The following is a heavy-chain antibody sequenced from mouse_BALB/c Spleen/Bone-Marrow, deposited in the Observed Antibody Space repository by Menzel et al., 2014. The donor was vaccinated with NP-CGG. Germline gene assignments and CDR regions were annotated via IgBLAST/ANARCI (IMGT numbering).Heavy chain of an antibody. CDR1: GFTFSSFG. D-gene: IGHD2-1*01. Sequence: EVKVVESGGGLVQPGGSRKLSCAASGFTFSSFGMHWVRRAPEKGLEWVAYISSGSSTIYYADTVKGRFTISRDNPKNTLFLQMTSLRSEDTAMYYCARGGNYAWFAYWGQGTLVTVSA. V-gene: IGHV5-17*02. J-gene: IGHJ3*01. CDR3: ARGGNYAWFAY. CDR2: ISSGSSTI.